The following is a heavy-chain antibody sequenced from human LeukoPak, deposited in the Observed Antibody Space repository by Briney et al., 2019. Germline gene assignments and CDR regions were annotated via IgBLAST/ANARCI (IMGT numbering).Heavy chain of an antibody. J-gene: IGHJ4*02. CDR3: AAGSDY. V-gene: IGHV4-38-2*02. CDR2: ISHSGST. D-gene: IGHD6-13*01. Sequence: SETLSLTCTVSGYSISSGYYWGWIRQPPGKGLEWIGSISHSGSTYYNPSLKSRVTISVDTSKNQFSLKLSSVTAADTAVYYCAAGSDYWGQGTLVTVSS. CDR1: GYSISSGYY.